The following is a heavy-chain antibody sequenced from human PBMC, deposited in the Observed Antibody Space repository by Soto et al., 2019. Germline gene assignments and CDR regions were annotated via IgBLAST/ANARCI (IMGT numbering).Heavy chain of an antibody. CDR1: EFIFSSYW. Sequence: GGSLRLSCAASEFIFSSYWMSWVRQAPGKGLEWVANINQDGSEKYYVDSVKGRFTISRDNAKNSLYLQMNSLRAEDTAVYYCARGIVGVPDAFDIWGQGTMVTVSS. J-gene: IGHJ3*02. V-gene: IGHV3-7*03. CDR3: ARGIVGVPDAFDI. CDR2: INQDGSEK. D-gene: IGHD1-26*01.